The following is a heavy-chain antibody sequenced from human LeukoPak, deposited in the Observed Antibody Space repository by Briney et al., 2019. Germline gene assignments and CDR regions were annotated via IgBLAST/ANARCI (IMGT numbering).Heavy chain of an antibody. CDR1: GFTFSNYW. J-gene: IGHJ3*02. CDR2: IKKDASEK. D-gene: IGHD1-26*01. V-gene: IGHV3-7*01. Sequence: QPGGSLRLSCVASGFTFSNYWMSWVRQAPGKGLEWVANIKKDASEKYYVDSVKGRFTISRDNAKNSLYLQMSTLRAEDTAVYYCARLNSGSYYGDAFDIWGQGTMVTVSS. CDR3: ARLNSGSYYGDAFDI.